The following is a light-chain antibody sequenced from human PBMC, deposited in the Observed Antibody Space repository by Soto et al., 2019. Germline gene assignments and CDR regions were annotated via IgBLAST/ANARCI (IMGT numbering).Light chain of an antibody. CDR1: QGISDY. Sequence: DIQMTQSPSSLSASVGDRVTITCRASQGISDYLSWFQHKPGEAPKLLIYTASSLQGGVPLRFSGAGSRTDFSLTISGLQPEDSATYYCQQTYTFPWTFGQGTKVDI. J-gene: IGKJ1*01. CDR2: TAS. V-gene: IGKV1-39*01. CDR3: QQTYTFPWT.